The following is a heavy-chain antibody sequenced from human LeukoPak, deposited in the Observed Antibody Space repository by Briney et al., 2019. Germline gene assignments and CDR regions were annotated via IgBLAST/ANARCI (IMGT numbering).Heavy chain of an antibody. CDR2: IKQDGSVI. J-gene: IGHJ4*02. V-gene: IGHV3-7*04. CDR3: ARYDTGRTF. Sequence: GGSLRLSCAASGFTFSNYWMTWVRQAPGKGLEWLANIKQDGSVIYYVDSVTGRFTISRDNARNSLYLQLNSLRAEDTAVYYCARYDTGRTFWGQGTLVTVSA. CDR1: GFTFSNYW. D-gene: IGHD3-10*01.